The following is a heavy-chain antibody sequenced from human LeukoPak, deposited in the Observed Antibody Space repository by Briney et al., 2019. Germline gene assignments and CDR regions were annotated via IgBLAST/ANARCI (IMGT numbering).Heavy chain of an antibody. V-gene: IGHV1-3*01. CDR1: GYTFTSYA. CDR3: ASSLGSGSYYNWFDP. J-gene: IGHJ5*02. CDR2: INAGNGNT. D-gene: IGHD3-10*01. Sequence: GASVKVSCKASGYTFTSYAMHWVRQAPGQRLEWMGWINAGNGNTKYSQKLQGRVTITRDTSASTAYMELSSLRSEDTAVYYCASSLGSGSYYNWFDPWGQGTLVTVSS.